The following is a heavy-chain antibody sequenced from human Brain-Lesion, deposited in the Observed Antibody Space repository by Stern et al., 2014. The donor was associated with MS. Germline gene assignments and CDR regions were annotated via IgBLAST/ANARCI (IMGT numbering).Heavy chain of an antibody. CDR3: AGEEDIRYCSGGSCTGNWFDP. Sequence: QVQLVQSGPGLVKPSETLSLTCTVAGGSVSSTSYAWAWIRPPPGKGLEWIGPLYYTGDTYYRPSLKSRLTLSLDTSKYQFSLQLRFGTAADTAVYYCAGEEDIRYCSGGSCTGNWFDPWGQGTLVTVSS. V-gene: IGHV4-39*01. CDR1: GGSVSSTSYA. CDR2: LYYTGDT. J-gene: IGHJ5*02. D-gene: IGHD2-15*01.